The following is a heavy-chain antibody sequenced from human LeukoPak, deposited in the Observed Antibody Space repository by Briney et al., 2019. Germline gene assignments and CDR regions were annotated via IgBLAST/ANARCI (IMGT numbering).Heavy chain of an antibody. CDR3: ARGPTSVVTLDFAY. Sequence: ASVKVSCKASGYTFTSYAMHWVCQAPGQRLEWMGWINAGNGNTKYSQKFQGRVNITRDTSASTAYMQLSSLRSEDTAVYYCARGPTSVVTLDFAYWGQGTLVTVSS. CDR1: GYTFTSYA. J-gene: IGHJ4*02. CDR2: INAGNGNT. V-gene: IGHV1-3*01. D-gene: IGHD2-21*02.